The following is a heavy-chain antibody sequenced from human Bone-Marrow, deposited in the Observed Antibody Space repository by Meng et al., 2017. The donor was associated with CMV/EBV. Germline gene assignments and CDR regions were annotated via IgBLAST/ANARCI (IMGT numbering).Heavy chain of an antibody. J-gene: IGHJ3*02. CDR2: MNPNRGNP. V-gene: IGHV1-8*01. CDR3: ARQGRLLTIVVVPAGNDAFDI. CDR1: YG. Sequence: YGLNWVRPATGQGLEWMGWMNPNRGNPGYAQTFQGRVTMTRNTSISTAYMELSSLRSEDTAVYYCARQGRLLTIVVVPAGNDAFDIWGQGTMVTVSS. D-gene: IGHD2-2*01.